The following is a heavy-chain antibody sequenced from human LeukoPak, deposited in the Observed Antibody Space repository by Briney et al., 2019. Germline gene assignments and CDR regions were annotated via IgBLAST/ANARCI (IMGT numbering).Heavy chain of an antibody. Sequence: GGSLRLSCAVSGFTLSLYGMNWVRQAAGKGLEWISHISASSSGIFYADSVKGRFITSRDNTRSSLYLQMNSLRAEDTAVYYCVRDPSSVRLPFGSWGQETLVTVSS. CDR1: GFTLSLYG. J-gene: IGHJ4*02. V-gene: IGHV3-48*01. CDR3: VRDPSSVRLPFGS. CDR2: ISASSSGI. D-gene: IGHD6-6*01.